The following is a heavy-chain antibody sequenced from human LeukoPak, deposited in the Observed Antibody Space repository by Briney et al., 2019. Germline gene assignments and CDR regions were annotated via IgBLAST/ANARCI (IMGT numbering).Heavy chain of an antibody. CDR1: GFTFSNYW. CDR3: AKASVAIPQYCNS. D-gene: IGHD2-2*02. CDR2: ISGTGSST. Sequence: GGSLRLSCAASGFTFSNYWMQWVRQAPGKGLEWVSTISGTGSSTYYADSAKGRFTISRDNSKDTLFLQLNSLTAADTAMYFCAKASVAIPQYCNSWGQGTLVTVSS. J-gene: IGHJ5*02. V-gene: IGHV3-23*01.